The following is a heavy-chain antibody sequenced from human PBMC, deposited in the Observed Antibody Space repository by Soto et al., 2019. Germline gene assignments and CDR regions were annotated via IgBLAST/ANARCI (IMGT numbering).Heavy chain of an antibody. V-gene: IGHV3-23*01. J-gene: IGHJ6*02. CDR3: AKAGRNNYYYYGMDV. CDR1: GFTFSSYA. CDR2: ISGSGGST. Sequence: GSLRLSCAASGFTFSSYAMSWVRQAPGKGLEWVSAISGSGGSTYYADSVKGRFTISRDNSKNTLYLQMNSLRAEDTAVYYCAKAGRNNYYYYGMDVWGQGTTVTVSS.